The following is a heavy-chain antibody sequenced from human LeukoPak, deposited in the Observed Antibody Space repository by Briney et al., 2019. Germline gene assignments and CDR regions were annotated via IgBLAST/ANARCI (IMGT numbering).Heavy chain of an antibody. CDR1: GGSVSGYY. V-gene: IGHV4-34*01. CDR2: INHSGST. CDR3: ARGITTVVTLNWFDP. D-gene: IGHD4-23*01. J-gene: IGHJ5*02. Sequence: PSETLSLTCAVDGGSVSGYYWSWVRQPPGKGLEWIGEINHSGSTNYNPSLKSRVTISVDTSKNQFSLKLSSVTAADTAVYYCARGITTVVTLNWFDPWGQGTLVTVSS.